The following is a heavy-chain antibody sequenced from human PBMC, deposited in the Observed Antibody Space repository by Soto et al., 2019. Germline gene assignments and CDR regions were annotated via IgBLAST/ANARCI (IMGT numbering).Heavy chain of an antibody. Sequence: GGSLRLSCAASGFTVSSNYMSWVRQAPGKGLEWVSVIYSGGSTYYADSVKGRFTISRDNSKNTLYLQMNSLRAEDTAVYYCARDSVTTSLGGIFFDYWGQGTLVTVSS. D-gene: IGHD4-17*01. V-gene: IGHV3-66*01. CDR3: ARDSVTTSLGGIFFDY. CDR1: GFTVSSNY. CDR2: IYSGGST. J-gene: IGHJ4*02.